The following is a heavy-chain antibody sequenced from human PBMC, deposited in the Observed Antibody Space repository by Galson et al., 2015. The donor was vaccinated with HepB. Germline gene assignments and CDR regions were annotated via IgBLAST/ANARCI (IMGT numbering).Heavy chain of an antibody. D-gene: IGHD3-3*01. CDR1: GYSFTSYW. CDR2: IDPSDSYT. CDR3: ARHVGNTIFGVVIFYGMDV. Sequence: QSGAEVKKPGESLGISCKGSGYSFTSYWISWVRQMPGKGLEWMGRIDPSDSYTNYSPSFQGHVTISADKSISTAYLQWSSLKASDTAMYYCARHVGNTIFGVVIFYGMDVWGQGTTVTVSS. J-gene: IGHJ6*02. V-gene: IGHV5-10-1*01.